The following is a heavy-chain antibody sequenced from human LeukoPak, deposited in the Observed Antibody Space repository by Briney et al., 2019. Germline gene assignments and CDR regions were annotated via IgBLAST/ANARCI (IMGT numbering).Heavy chain of an antibody. J-gene: IGHJ6*02. CDR3: ARERGIVPDYYGMDV. CDR2: INPNSGGT. CDR1: GYTFTGYY. V-gene: IGHV1-2*04. Sequence: ASVKVSCKASGYTFTGYYMHWVRQAPGQGLEWMGWINPNSGGTNYAQKFQGWVTMTRDTSISTAYMELSRLRSDDTAVYYCARERGIVPDYYGMDVWGQGTTVTVSS. D-gene: IGHD1-26*01.